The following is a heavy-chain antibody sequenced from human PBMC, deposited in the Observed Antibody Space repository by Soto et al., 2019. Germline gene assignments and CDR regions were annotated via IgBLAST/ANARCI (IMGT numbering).Heavy chain of an antibody. Sequence: QITLKESGPTLVKPTQTLTLTCTFSGLSLSTIGEGVGWIRQPPGKALEWLALVYWDDDKRYSPSLKSRLTITKDTSVNQVVPTMTNMGPVDTATYYCVQTRCGGDCLQSYSSHSYYGLDVWGQGTTVTVSS. J-gene: IGHJ6*02. CDR2: VYWDDDK. CDR3: VQTRCGGDCLQSYSSHSYYGLDV. D-gene: IGHD2-21*02. CDR1: GLSLSTIGEG. V-gene: IGHV2-5*02.